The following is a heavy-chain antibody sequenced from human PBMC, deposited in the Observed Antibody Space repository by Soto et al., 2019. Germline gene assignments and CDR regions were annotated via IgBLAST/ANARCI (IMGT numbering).Heavy chain of an antibody. D-gene: IGHD6-19*01. J-gene: IGHJ4*02. V-gene: IGHV1-18*01. Sequence: GASVKVSCKASGYTFTDYGFSWVRQAPGQGLEWMGWVSAYNGDTNYAQKLQGRVTMTTDKSTSTAYMELRSLRSDDTAVYYCARELPFDSSGRYSYFDHWGQGTLVTVYS. CDR1: GYTFTDYG. CDR2: VSAYNGDT. CDR3: ARELPFDSSGRYSYFDH.